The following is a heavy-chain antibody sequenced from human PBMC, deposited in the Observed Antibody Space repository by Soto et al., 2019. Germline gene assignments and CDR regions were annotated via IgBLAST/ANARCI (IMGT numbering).Heavy chain of an antibody. CDR1: VGSISSGGYY. CDR3: ACIVGATSYFDY. J-gene: IGHJ4*02. D-gene: IGHD1-26*01. CDR2: IYYSGST. Sequence: SETLSLTCTVSVGSISSGGYYWSWIRQHPGKGLEWIGYIYYSGSTYYNPSLKSRVTISVDTSKNQFSLKLSSVTAADTAVYYCACIVGATSYFDYWGQGTLVTVSS. V-gene: IGHV4-31*03.